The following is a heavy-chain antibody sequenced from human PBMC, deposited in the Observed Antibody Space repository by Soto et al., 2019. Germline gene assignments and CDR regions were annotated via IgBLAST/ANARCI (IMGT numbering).Heavy chain of an antibody. D-gene: IGHD2-15*01. V-gene: IGHV3-23*01. Sequence: GGSLRLSCAASGFTFSPHSMTWVRQAPVTGLEWVSTIRGCGDGSYYADSVKGRLTISIDNSRNTVYLLTNSLRSVDTAVYHCAKWDFEYGGGGSCASFADWGQGAFLTLS. CDR2: IRGCGDGS. J-gene: IGHJ4*02. CDR1: GFTFSPHS. CDR3: AKWDFEYGGGGSCASFAD.